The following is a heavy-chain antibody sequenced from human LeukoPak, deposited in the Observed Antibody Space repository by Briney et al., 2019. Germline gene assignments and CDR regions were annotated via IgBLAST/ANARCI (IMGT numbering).Heavy chain of an antibody. D-gene: IGHD5-24*01. Sequence: SETLSLTCAVYGESFSSYYWSWIRQPPGKGLEWIGEINHSGNTNYNPSLKSRVTISVDTSKNQFSLGLSSVTAADTAVYYCARVDGDGYNIPDYWGQGTLVTVSS. CDR1: GESFSSYY. CDR2: INHSGNT. V-gene: IGHV4-34*01. CDR3: ARVDGDGYNIPDY. J-gene: IGHJ4*02.